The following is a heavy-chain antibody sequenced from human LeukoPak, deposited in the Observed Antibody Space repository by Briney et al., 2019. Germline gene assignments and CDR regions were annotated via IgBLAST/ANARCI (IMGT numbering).Heavy chain of an antibody. Sequence: ASVKVSCKASGYTFTGYSMHWVRQAPGQGLEWMGWINPNSGGTNYAQKFQGRVTMTRDTSISTAYMELSRLRSDDTAVYYCARDHGMLRAAFDIWGQGTMVTVPS. V-gene: IGHV1-2*02. CDR3: ARDHGMLRAAFDI. J-gene: IGHJ3*02. CDR1: GYTFTGYS. D-gene: IGHD2-15*01. CDR2: INPNSGGT.